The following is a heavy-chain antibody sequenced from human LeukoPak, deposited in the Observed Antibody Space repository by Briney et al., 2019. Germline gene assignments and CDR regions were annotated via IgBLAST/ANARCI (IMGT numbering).Heavy chain of an antibody. CDR3: TRSRQWGQYYYDSSGYDY. Sequence: GGSLRLSCTASGFTFGDYAMSWFRQAPGKGLEWVGFIRSKAYGGTTEYAASVKGRFTISRDDSKSIAYLQMNSLKTEDTAVYYCTRSRQWGQYYYDSSGYDYWGQGTLVTVSS. J-gene: IGHJ4*02. V-gene: IGHV3-49*03. D-gene: IGHD3-22*01. CDR2: IRSKAYGGTT. CDR1: GFTFGDYA.